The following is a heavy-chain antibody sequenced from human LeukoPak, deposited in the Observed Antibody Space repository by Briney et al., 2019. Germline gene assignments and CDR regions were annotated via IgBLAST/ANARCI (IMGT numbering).Heavy chain of an antibody. CDR1: GFDIRHYY. D-gene: IGHD5-12*01. Sequence: GGSLRLSCVASGFDIRHYYMSWVRQAPGRGLEWVAVIWDDGSHKYYADSVKGRFTISRDNSKNTLYLQMNSLRAEDTAVYYCARLSGYEKGYVFDIWGQGTMVTVSS. J-gene: IGHJ3*02. V-gene: IGHV3-33*08. CDR2: IWDDGSHK. CDR3: ARLSGYEKGYVFDI.